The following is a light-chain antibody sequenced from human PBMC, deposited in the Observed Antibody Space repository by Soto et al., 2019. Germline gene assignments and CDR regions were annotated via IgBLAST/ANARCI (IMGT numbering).Light chain of an antibody. CDR2: KAS. V-gene: IGKV1-5*03. CDR1: QTISSW. Sequence: DIQMTQSPSTLSGSVGDRVTITCRASQTISSWLAWYQQKPGKAPKLLIYKASTLKSGVPSRFSGSGSGTDFTLTISCLQSEDFATYYCQQYYCYPLTFGGGTKVDIK. CDR3: QQYYCYPLT. J-gene: IGKJ4*01.